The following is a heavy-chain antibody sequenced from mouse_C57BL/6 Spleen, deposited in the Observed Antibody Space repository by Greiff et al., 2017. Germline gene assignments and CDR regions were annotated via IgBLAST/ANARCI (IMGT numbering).Heavy chain of an antibody. CDR3: ARGYYSGSSSCAIDY. CDR1: GYTFTNYW. CDR2: IYPGGGYT. Sequence: QVQLQQSGAELVRPGTSVKMSCKASGYTFTNYWIGWAKQRPGHGLEWIGDIYPGGGYTNYNEKFKGKATLTADKSSSTAYMQFSSLTSEDSAIYYCARGYYSGSSSCAIDYWGQGTSVTVSS. V-gene: IGHV1-63*01. D-gene: IGHD1-1*01. J-gene: IGHJ4*01.